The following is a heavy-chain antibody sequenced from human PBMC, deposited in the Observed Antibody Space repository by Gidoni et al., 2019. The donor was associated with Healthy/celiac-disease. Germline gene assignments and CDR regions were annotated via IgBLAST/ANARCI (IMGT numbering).Heavy chain of an antibody. Sequence: EVQLVESGGGLVQPGGSLRLSCAASGFTFSSYDMHWVRQATGKGLEWVSAIGTAGDTYYPGSVKGRFTIPRENAKNSLYLQMNSLRAEDTAVYYCARGVRYCSGGSCYRTDGAFDIWGQGTMVTVSS. J-gene: IGHJ3*02. CDR1: GFTFSSYD. CDR3: ARGVRYCSGGSCYRTDGAFDI. V-gene: IGHV3-13*01. D-gene: IGHD2-15*01. CDR2: IGTAGDT.